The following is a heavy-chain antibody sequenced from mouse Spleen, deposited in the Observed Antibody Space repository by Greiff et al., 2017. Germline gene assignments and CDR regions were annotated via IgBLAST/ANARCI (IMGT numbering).Heavy chain of an antibody. CDR2: ISSGGGNT. CDR3: ARWYDGYDGDWYFDV. V-gene: IGHV5-9-3*01. J-gene: IGHJ1*01. CDR1: GFTFSSYA. D-gene: IGHD2-3*01. Sequence: EVQLQESGGGLVKPGGSLKLSCAASGFTFSSYAMSWVRQTPEKRLEWVATISSGGGNTYYPDSVKGRFTISRDNAKNTLYLQMSSLKSEDTAMYYCARWYDGYDGDWYFDVWGAGTTVTVSS.